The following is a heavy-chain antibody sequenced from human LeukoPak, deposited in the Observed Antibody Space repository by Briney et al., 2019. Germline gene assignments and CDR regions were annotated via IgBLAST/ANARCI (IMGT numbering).Heavy chain of an antibody. Sequence: ASVKVSCKASGYTFTGYYMHWVRQAPGQGLEWMGWINPNSGGTNYAQKFQGRVTMIRDTSISTAYMELSSLRSDDTAVYYCAKVFDSGAQGHFQHWGQGTLVIVSS. J-gene: IGHJ1*01. CDR1: GYTFTGYY. CDR2: INPNSGGT. D-gene: IGHD6-19*01. V-gene: IGHV1-2*02. CDR3: AKVFDSGAQGHFQH.